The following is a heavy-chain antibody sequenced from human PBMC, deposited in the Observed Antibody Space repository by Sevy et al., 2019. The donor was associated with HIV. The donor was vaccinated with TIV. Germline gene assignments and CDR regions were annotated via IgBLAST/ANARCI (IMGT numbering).Heavy chain of an antibody. D-gene: IGHD3-22*01. J-gene: IGHJ5*02. V-gene: IGHV4-31*03. CDR3: ARGIVVVTYSNWFDP. CDR2: IYYSGST. Sequence: SETLSLTCTVSGGSISSGGYYWSWIRQHPGKGLEWIGYIYYSGSTYYNPSLKSRVTISVDTSKNQFSLKLSSVTAAETAVYYCARGIVVVTYSNWFDPWGQGTLVTVSS. CDR1: GGSISSGGYY.